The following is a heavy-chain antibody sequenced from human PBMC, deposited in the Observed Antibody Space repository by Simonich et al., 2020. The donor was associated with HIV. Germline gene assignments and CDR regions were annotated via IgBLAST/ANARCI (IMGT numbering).Heavy chain of an antibody. D-gene: IGHD2-2*01. J-gene: IGHJ4*02. CDR3: ARGFYQRLYYFDY. Sequence: QVQLQQWGAGLLKPSETLSLTCAVYGGSFNGYYWSWIRQPPGKGLEGNGEINHSGSTNYNPYLKSGVTISVATSKNQFSLKLSSVTAADTAVYYCARGFYQRLYYFDYWGQGTLVTVSS. CDR2: INHSGST. CDR1: GGSFNGYY. V-gene: IGHV4-34*01.